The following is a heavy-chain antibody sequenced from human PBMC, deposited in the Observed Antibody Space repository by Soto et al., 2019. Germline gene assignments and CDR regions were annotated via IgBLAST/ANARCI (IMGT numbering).Heavy chain of an antibody. CDR1: GFTFSSYS. V-gene: IGHV3-21*01. Sequence: EVQLVESGGGLVKPGGSLRLSCAGSGFTFSSYSMNWVRQAPGKGLEWVSSISSSSSYIYYADSVKGRFTISRDNAKNSLYLQMNSLRAEDTAVYYCAREVPAAASGFDPWGQGTLVTVSS. CDR2: ISSSSSYI. J-gene: IGHJ5*02. CDR3: AREVPAAASGFDP. D-gene: IGHD2-2*01.